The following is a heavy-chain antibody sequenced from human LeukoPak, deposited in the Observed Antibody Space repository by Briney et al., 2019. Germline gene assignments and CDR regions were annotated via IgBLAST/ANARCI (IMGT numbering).Heavy chain of an antibody. Sequence: GGSLRLSCAASGFAFSSYAMSWVRQAPGKGLEWVSAISGSGGSTYYADSVKGRFTISRDNSKNTLYLQMNSLRAEDTAVYYCAKASSGWYYFDYWGQGTLVTVSS. V-gene: IGHV3-23*01. D-gene: IGHD6-19*01. CDR1: GFAFSSYA. J-gene: IGHJ4*02. CDR3: AKASSGWYYFDY. CDR2: ISGSGGST.